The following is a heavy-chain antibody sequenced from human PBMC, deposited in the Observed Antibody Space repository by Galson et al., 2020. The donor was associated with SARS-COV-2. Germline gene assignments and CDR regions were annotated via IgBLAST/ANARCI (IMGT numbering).Heavy chain of an antibody. CDR2: IWYDGSNK. D-gene: IGHD3-3*01. Sequence: GGSLRLSCAASGFTFSSNGIHWVRQAPGKGLEWVAVIWYDGSNKYYADSVKGRFTISRDNSKNTLYLQMNSLRAEDTAVYYCAKDGNPAEELYDFWIGYSQSGGQGTLVTVSS. J-gene: IGHJ4*02. CDR1: GFTFSSNG. V-gene: IGHV3-33*06. CDR3: AKDGNPAEELYDFWIGYSQS.